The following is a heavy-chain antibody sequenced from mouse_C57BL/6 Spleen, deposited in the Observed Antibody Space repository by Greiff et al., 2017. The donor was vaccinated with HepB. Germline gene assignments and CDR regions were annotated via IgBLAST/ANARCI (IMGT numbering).Heavy chain of an antibody. CDR3: ARGYDEDYYAMDY. J-gene: IGHJ4*01. CDR2: ISDGGSYT. D-gene: IGHD1-2*01. V-gene: IGHV5-4*03. Sequence: EVKLMESGGGLVKPGGSLKLSCAASGFTFSSYAMSWVRQTPEKRLEWVATISDGGSYTYYPDNVKGRFTISRDNAKNNLYLQMSHLKSEDTAMYYCARGYDEDYYAMDYWGQGTSVTVSS. CDR1: GFTFSSYA.